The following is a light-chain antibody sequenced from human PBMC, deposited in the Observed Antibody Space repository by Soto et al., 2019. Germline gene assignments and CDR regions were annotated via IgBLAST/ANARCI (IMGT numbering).Light chain of an antibody. CDR2: KAS. CDR3: QQYNNWPT. Sequence: GDRVTITCRASQSVSRWLAWYKQKPGEAPKLLIYKASNLESGVSSRFSGSGSGTEFTLTISSLQSEDFAVYYCQQYNNWPTLGQGTRLEIK. J-gene: IGKJ5*01. V-gene: IGKV1-5*03. CDR1: QSVSRW.